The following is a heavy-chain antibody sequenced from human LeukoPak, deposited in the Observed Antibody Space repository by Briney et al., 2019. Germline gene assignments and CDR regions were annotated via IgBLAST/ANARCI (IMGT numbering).Heavy chain of an antibody. CDR3: AKGYSSGEDYYYYYGMDV. Sequence: GRSLRLSCAASGFTFDDYAMHWVRQAPGKGLEWVSGISWNSGSIGYADSVKGRFTISRDNAKNSLYLQMNSLRAEDTALYYCAKGYSSGEDYYYYYGMDVWGQGTTVTVSS. D-gene: IGHD6-25*01. CDR1: GFTFDDYA. CDR2: ISWNSGSI. J-gene: IGHJ6*02. V-gene: IGHV3-9*01.